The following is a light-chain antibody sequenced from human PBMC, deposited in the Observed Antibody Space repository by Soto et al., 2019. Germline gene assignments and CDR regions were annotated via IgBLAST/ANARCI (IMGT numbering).Light chain of an antibody. J-gene: IGLJ2*01. Sequence: QSVLTQPPSVSGAPGQRVTISCTGTSSDVGGYNYVSWYQQHPGKVPKLMIYEVNKRPSGVPDRFSGSKSGNTASLTVSGLQAEDEADYYCSSYGGSNNLVFGGGTQLTVL. CDR2: EVN. CDR3: SSYGGSNNLV. CDR1: SSDVGGYNY. V-gene: IGLV2-8*01.